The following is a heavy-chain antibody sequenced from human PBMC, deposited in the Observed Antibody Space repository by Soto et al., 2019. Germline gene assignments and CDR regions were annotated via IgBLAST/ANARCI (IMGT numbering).Heavy chain of an antibody. CDR1: GFTFSSYA. CDR2: ISGSGGST. V-gene: IGHV3-23*01. J-gene: IGHJ4*02. Sequence: PGGSLRLSCAASGFTFSSYAMSWVRQAPGKGLEWVSSISGSGGSTYYADSVKGRFIISRDNSKSTLYLQMNSLRAEDTAVYYCATGTFNFDSCGQGTLVTVSS. CDR3: ATGTFNFDS.